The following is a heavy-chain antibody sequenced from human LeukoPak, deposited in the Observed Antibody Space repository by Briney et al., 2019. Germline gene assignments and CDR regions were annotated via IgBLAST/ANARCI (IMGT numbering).Heavy chain of an antibody. Sequence: SETLSLTCSVSAGSIYSTTHYWAWIRQPPGKGLEWIASIYYNGIPYYNASLESRVTISVDTSKNQFSLRLRSVSAADTAVYYCARQAVVNRGAMASNGDYCCQRALVTVSS. V-gene: IGHV4-39*01. D-gene: IGHD3-10*01. CDR3: ARQAVVNRGAMASNGDY. J-gene: IGHJ4*02. CDR2: IYYNGIP. CDR1: AGSIYSTTHY.